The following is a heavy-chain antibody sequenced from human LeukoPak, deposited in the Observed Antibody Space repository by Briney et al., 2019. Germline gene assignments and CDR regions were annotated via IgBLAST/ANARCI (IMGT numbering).Heavy chain of an antibody. CDR3: ARDSDSRYGGWFDP. V-gene: IGHV4-4*07. J-gene: IGHJ5*02. D-gene: IGHD4-23*01. CDR2: IHTSGRT. CDR1: GGSISSYY. Sequence: TTSETLSLTCTVSGGSISSYYWSWIRQPPGKGLEWIGRIHTSGRTNHNPSLKSRVTISVDTSKNQFSLKLSSVTAADTAVYYCARDSDSRYGGWFDPWGQGTLVTVSS.